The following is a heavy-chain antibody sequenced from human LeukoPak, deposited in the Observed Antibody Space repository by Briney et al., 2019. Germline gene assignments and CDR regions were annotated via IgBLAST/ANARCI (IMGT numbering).Heavy chain of an antibody. CDR2: ISTGTSHT. J-gene: IGHJ6*02. CDR1: GFTFSSYA. V-gene: IGHV3-21*01. D-gene: IGHD4-17*01. CDR3: AREGTVATGYGMDV. Sequence: GGSLRLSCAASGFTFSSYAMNWVRQAPGRGLEWLSSISTGTSHTYYVDSVKGRFTISRDNAKNSLYLQMNSLRAEDTAVYYCAREGTVATGYGMDVWGQGTTVTVSS.